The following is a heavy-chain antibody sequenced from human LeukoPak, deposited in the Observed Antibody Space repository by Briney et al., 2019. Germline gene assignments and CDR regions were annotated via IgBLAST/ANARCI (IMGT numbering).Heavy chain of an antibody. CDR3: ARAFRGYTFGFDS. CDR1: GFSFSSYN. V-gene: IGHV3-21*01. CDR2: ITTSSTYT. D-gene: IGHD3-16*01. Sequence: GGSLRLSCEASGFSFSSYNMDWVRQTPGKGLERISSITTSSTYTFYADSVKGRFTISRDNARNSLYLQMNSLRAEDTSVYYCARAFRGYTFGFDSWGQGTLVTVSS. J-gene: IGHJ4*02.